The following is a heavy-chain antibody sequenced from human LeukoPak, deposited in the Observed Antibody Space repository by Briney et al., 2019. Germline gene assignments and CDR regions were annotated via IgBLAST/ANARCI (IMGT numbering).Heavy chain of an antibody. CDR1: GFTFSNYA. CDR2: ISASGAST. Sequence: GGSLRLSCAASGFTFSNYAMSWVRPAPGKGLEWVSGISASGASTYTAGSVKGRFTISRDNSKNTLYLQMKSLRAEDTAVYYCAKSSGGNCYRENILHWGQGTLVTVSS. V-gene: IGHV3-23*01. CDR3: AKSSGGNCYRENILH. J-gene: IGHJ4*02. D-gene: IGHD2-15*01.